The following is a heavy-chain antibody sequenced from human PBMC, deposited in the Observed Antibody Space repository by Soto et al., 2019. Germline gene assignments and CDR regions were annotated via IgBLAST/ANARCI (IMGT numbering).Heavy chain of an antibody. V-gene: IGHV4-59*01. J-gene: IGHJ4*02. CDR2: IYYSGST. D-gene: IGHD2-8*02. Sequence: SXTXXLTCTVSXXSISSYYWSWIRQPPGKGLEWIGYIYYSGSTNYNPSLKSRVTISVDTSKNQFSLKLSSVTAADTAVYYCARDPGGFTGVVFDYWGQGTLVTVSS. CDR3: ARDPGGFTGVVFDY. CDR1: XXSISSYY.